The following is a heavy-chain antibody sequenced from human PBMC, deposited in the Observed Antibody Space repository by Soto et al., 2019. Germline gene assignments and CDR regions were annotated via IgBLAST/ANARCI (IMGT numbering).Heavy chain of an antibody. CDR2: IVVGSGNT. CDR3: AATTYYYDSSGPRYFDL. CDR1: GFTFTSSA. V-gene: IGHV1-58*01. D-gene: IGHD3-22*01. Sequence: SVKVSCKASGFTFTSSAVQWVRQARGQRLEWIGWIVVGSGNTNYAQKFQERVTITRDMSTSTAYMELSSLRSEDTAVYYCAATTYYYDSSGPRYFDLWGRGTLVTVSS. J-gene: IGHJ2*01.